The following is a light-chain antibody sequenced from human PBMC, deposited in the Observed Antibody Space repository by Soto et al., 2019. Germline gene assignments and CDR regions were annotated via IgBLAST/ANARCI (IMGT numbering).Light chain of an antibody. V-gene: IGLV1-40*01. Sequence: QSALTQPPSVSGAPGQRVSISCTGSTSNIGAPYDVHWYQHLPGTAPKLLIYGDNNRPSGVPDRFSGSKSGTSASLAITRLQAEDEADYYCQSYDISLHXYVFGPGTKV. J-gene: IGLJ1*01. CDR1: TSNIGAPYD. CDR3: QSYDISLHXYV. CDR2: GDN.